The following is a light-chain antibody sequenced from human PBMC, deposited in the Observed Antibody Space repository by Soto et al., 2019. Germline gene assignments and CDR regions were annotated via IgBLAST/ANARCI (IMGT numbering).Light chain of an antibody. CDR3: SSYTSTSTLV. CDR2: DVS. V-gene: IGLV2-14*01. Sequence: QSALTQPASVSGSPGQSITISCTGTSSDVGGYNYVSWYQQHPGKAPRLMIYDVSNRPSGVSDRFSGSKSGNTASLTISGLQAEDDADYYCSSYTSTSTLVLGVGTKVTVL. CDR1: SSDVGGYNY. J-gene: IGLJ2*01.